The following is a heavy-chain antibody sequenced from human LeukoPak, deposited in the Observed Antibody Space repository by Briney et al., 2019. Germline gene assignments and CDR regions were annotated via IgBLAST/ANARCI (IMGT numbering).Heavy chain of an antibody. CDR1: GGSISSSSYY. Sequence: SGTLSLTCTVSGGSISSSSYYWGWIRQPPGKGLEWIGSIYYSGSTYYNPSLKSRVTISVGTSKNQFSLKLSSVTAADTAVYYCGAGTPVVNYMDVWGKGTTVTISS. D-gene: IGHD6-13*01. V-gene: IGHV4-39*01. J-gene: IGHJ6*03. CDR3: GAGTPVVNYMDV. CDR2: IYYSGST.